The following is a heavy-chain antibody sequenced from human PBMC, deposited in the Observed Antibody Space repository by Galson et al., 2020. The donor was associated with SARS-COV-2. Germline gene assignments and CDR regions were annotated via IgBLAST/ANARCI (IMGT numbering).Heavy chain of an antibody. CDR1: GFTFSSYG. CDR3: AKDVSWGYDSSGYYYNYYYGMDV. Sequence: QLGESLKISCAASGFTFSSYGMHWVRQAPGKGLEWVAVIWYDGSNKYYADSVKDRFTISRDNSKNTLYLQMNSLRAEDTAVYYCAKDVSWGYDSSGYYYNYYYGMDVWGQGTTVTVSS. J-gene: IGHJ6*02. V-gene: IGHV3-33*06. CDR2: IWYDGSNK. D-gene: IGHD3-22*01.